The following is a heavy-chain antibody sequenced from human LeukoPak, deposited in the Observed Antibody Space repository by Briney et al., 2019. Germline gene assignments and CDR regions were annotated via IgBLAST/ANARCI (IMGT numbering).Heavy chain of an antibody. CDR2: INPNSGGT. CDR3: ARDTELAVSGTFALHPKFDY. D-gene: IGHD6-19*01. Sequence: GASVKVSCRASGYTFTGYYMHWVRQAPGQGLEWMGWINPNSGGTNYAQKFQGRVTMTRDTSISTAYMELSRLTSDDTAVYYCARDTELAVSGTFALHPKFDYWGQGTLVTVSS. V-gene: IGHV1-2*02. J-gene: IGHJ4*02. CDR1: GYTFTGYY.